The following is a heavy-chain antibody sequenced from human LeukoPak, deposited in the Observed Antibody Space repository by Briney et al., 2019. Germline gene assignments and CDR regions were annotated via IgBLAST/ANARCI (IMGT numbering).Heavy chain of an antibody. CDR2: IYYSGNT. Sequence: SETLSLTCTVSGGSISSTSYYWGWIRQPPGKELEWIAGIYYSGNTHYNPSLKSRVTISGDKSKNQFYRKLSSVTAADTAVYYCARQTSVTWYYYFDQWGQGTLVIVSS. D-gene: IGHD6-13*01. V-gene: IGHV4-39*01. J-gene: IGHJ4*02. CDR1: GGSISSTSYY. CDR3: ARQTSVTWYYYFDQ.